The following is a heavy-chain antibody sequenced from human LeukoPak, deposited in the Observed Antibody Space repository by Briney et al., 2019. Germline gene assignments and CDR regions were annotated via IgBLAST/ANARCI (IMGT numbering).Heavy chain of an antibody. D-gene: IGHD1-7*01. CDR1: GGSLSSSSSY. CDR3: ARATTITGYYFDH. Sequence: PSETLSLTCTVSGGSLSSSSSYWGWIRQPPGKGLEWIGSIYYSGSTYYNPSLKSRVTISVDTSKNQCSLKLSSVTAADTAVYYCARATTITGYYFDHWGQGTLVTVSS. J-gene: IGHJ4*02. V-gene: IGHV4-39*01. CDR2: IYYSGST.